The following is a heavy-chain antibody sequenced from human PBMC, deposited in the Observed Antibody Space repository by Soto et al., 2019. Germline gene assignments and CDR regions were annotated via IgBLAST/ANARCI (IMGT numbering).Heavy chain of an antibody. J-gene: IGHJ3*01. Sequence: EVQLVGSGGGLVQPGGSLRLSCVASGFTFRTYWMTWVRQAPGKGLEWVANIKQDGSEKYYVDSVRGRFAISRDNAKDSLYLQMNSLRVEDTAVYYCARDGFYCTYANCRGDAYDVWDQGTMVTVSS. CDR2: IKQDGSEK. D-gene: IGHD2-8*01. CDR1: GFTFRTYW. CDR3: ARDGFYCTYANCRGDAYDV. V-gene: IGHV3-7*04.